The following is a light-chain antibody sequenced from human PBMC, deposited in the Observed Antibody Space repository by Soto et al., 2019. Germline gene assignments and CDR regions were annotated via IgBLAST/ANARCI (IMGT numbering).Light chain of an antibody. CDR1: SSDVGSYNL. CDR2: EVT. Sequence: QSVLTQPASVSGSPGQSITISCTGTSSDVGSYNLVSWYQQHPGKAPKLMIYEVTKRPSGVSNRFSGSKSGNTASLTISGLQAEDEADYYCSSYASTGTSVVFGGGTQLTVL. J-gene: IGLJ2*01. CDR3: SSYASTGTSVV. V-gene: IGLV2-23*02.